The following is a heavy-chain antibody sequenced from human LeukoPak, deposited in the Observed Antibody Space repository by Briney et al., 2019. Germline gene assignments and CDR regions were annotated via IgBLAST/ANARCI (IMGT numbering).Heavy chain of an antibody. CDR2: ISYDGSNK. Sequence: QPGGSLRLSCAASGFTFSSYGMHWVRQAPRKGLEWVAVISYDGSNKYYADSVKGRFTISRDNSKNTLYLQMNSLRAEDTAVYYCAKDVHSGYDFDYYYGMDVWGKGTTVTVSS. J-gene: IGHJ6*04. CDR1: GFTFSSYG. CDR3: AKDVHSGYDFDYYYGMDV. V-gene: IGHV3-30*18. D-gene: IGHD5-12*01.